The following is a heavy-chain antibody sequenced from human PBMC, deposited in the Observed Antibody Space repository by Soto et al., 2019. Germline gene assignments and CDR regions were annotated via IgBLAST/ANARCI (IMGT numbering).Heavy chain of an antibody. Sequence: ASVKVSCKVSGYTLNEVAMHWVRQAPVKGLEWLGGFDPDEAETIYAQHFQGRVTMTEDTSTDTVYMELSSLRSEDTALYFCTTYHGDYNFDHWGQGTLVTVSS. V-gene: IGHV1-24*01. D-gene: IGHD4-17*01. CDR2: FDPDEAET. CDR3: TTYHGDYNFDH. J-gene: IGHJ5*02. CDR1: GYTLNEVA.